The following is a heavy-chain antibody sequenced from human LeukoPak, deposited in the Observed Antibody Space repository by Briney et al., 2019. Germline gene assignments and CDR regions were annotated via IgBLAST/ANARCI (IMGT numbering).Heavy chain of an antibody. D-gene: IGHD4-17*01. J-gene: IGHJ2*01. Sequence: GGSLRLSCAASGFTFRDYYMSWIRQAPGKGLEWISYISSSAGTIHYVDSVKGRFTITRDNAKNSLYLQMDSLRVEDTAVYYCATSVTRRRLDWFIDLWGRGTLVSVSS. V-gene: IGHV3-11*04. CDR2: ISSSAGTI. CDR3: ATSVTRRRLDWFIDL. CDR1: GFTFRDYY.